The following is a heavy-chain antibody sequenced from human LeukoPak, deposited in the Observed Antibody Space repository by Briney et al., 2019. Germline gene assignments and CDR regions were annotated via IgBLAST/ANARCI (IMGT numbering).Heavy chain of an antibody. Sequence: GGSLRLSCAASGFNVSSNYMSWIRQAPGKGLEWVSYISSSSSYTNYADSVKGRFTISRDNAKNSLYLQMNSLRAEDTAVYYCARRLRYYYGMDVWGQGTTVTVSS. V-gene: IGHV3-11*03. D-gene: IGHD4-17*01. CDR2: ISSSSSYT. J-gene: IGHJ6*02. CDR3: ARRLRYYYGMDV. CDR1: GFNVSSNY.